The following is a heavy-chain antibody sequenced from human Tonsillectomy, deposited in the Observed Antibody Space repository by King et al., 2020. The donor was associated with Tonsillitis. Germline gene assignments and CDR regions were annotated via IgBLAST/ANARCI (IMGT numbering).Heavy chain of an antibody. Sequence: VQLVESGGGLVKPGGSLRLSCAASGFTLSNAWMSWVRQAPGRGLEWVARIKSKTDGGTIDYAAPVKGRFTISKNDSINTLYLQMNSLKTEDTAVYYCTSRGYWGQGTLVTVSS. V-gene: IGHV3-15*01. CDR2: IKSKTDGGTI. CDR3: TSRGY. CDR1: GFTLSNAW. D-gene: IGHD1-1*01. J-gene: IGHJ4*02.